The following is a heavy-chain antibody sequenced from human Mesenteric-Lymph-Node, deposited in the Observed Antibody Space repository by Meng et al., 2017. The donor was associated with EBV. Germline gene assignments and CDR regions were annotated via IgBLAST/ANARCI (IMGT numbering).Heavy chain of an antibody. CDR3: ARATEYGDYDY. CDR2: ISNSGTTI. CDR1: GFTFSDDD. D-gene: IGHD4-17*01. J-gene: IGHJ4*02. Sequence: QGQLVESGGGLVEPGGSLRLSCAASGFTFSDDDMSWIRQAPGKGLEWVSYISNSGTTIYNADSVKGRFSISRDNPKNSLYLQMNSLRADDTAVYYCARATEYGDYDYWGQGTLVTVSS. V-gene: IGHV3-11*01.